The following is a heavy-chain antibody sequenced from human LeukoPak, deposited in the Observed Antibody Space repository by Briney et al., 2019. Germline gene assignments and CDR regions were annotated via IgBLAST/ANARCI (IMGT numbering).Heavy chain of an antibody. CDR2: IHYSGST. V-gene: IGHV4-61*01. Sequence: SETLSLTCTVSGGSVSSSSYYWSWIRQPPGKGLEWIGYIHYSGSTNFNSSLKSRVTISLDTAKNQFSLKLSSVTAADTAVYYCAREELRSISRYYYYAMDVWGQGTTVTVSS. CDR1: GGSVSSSSYY. CDR3: AREELRSISRYYYYAMDV. J-gene: IGHJ6*02. D-gene: IGHD3-3*02.